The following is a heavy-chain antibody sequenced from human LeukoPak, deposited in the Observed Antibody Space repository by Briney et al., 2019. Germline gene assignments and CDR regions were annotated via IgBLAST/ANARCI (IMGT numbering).Heavy chain of an antibody. Sequence: SETLPLTCTVSGGSISSYYWSWIRQPAGKGLEWIGRIYTSGSTNYNPSLKSRVTMSVDTSKNQFSLKLSSVTAADTAVYYCARSIAAAAPFDYWGQGTLVTVSS. CDR1: GGSISSYY. J-gene: IGHJ4*02. CDR3: ARSIAAAAPFDY. D-gene: IGHD6-13*01. CDR2: IYTSGST. V-gene: IGHV4-4*07.